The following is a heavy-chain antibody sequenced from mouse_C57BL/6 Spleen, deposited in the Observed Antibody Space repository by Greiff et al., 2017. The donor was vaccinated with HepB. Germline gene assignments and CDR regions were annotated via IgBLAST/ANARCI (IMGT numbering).Heavy chain of an antibody. Sequence: QVQLQQPGAELVMPGASVKLSCKASGYTFTSYWMHWVKQRPGQGLEWLGEIDPSDSYTNYNQKFKGKSTLTVDKSSSTAYMKLSSLTSEDSAVYYCASSPPAPRNFDYWGQGTTLTVSS. CDR2: IDPSDSYT. CDR1: GYTFTSYW. V-gene: IGHV1-69*01. D-gene: IGHD3-1*01. J-gene: IGHJ2*01. CDR3: ASSPPAPRNFDY.